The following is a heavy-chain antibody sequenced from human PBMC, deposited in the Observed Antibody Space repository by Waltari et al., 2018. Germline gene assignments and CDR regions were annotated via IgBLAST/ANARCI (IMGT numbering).Heavy chain of an antibody. V-gene: IGHV4-4*02. D-gene: IGHD3-16*01. CDR2: INHGGAI. CDR1: GGSFSCGYW. Sequence: QVQLQESGPGLGKPSGTLSLTCAVTGGSFSCGYWWTWVRQFQGKGLEWSGDINHGGAINYNPSLKTRVTMSVDKSKNHFSLTLISVTAADTAVYYCARMTYTSSPFDYWGQGTLVTVSS. J-gene: IGHJ4*02. CDR3: ARMTYTSSPFDY.